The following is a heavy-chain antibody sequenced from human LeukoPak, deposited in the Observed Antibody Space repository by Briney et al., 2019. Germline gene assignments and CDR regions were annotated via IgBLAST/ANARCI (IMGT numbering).Heavy chain of an antibody. CDR1: GGSISSSSYY. J-gene: IGHJ4*02. D-gene: IGHD6-25*01. CDR2: IYYSGST. V-gene: IGHV4-39*01. CDR3: ARRYSTGFDY. Sequence: SETLSLTCTVSGGSISSSSYYWGWIRQPPGKGLEWIGSIYYSGSTYYNPSLKSRVTISVDTSKNQFSLKLSSVTAADTAVYYCARRYSTGFDYWGQGTLVTVSS.